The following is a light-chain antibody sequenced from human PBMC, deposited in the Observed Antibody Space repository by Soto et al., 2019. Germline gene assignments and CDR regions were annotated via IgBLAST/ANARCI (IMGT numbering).Light chain of an antibody. V-gene: IGKV3-20*01. CDR2: GAS. CDR3: QQYGRSPWT. CDR1: QSGSSSY. J-gene: IGKJ1*01. Sequence: EMVWTQSPGTLSLSPGERATLSCRASQSGSSSYLAWYQQKPGQAPRLLIYGASSRATGIPDRFSGSGSGTDFTLTISRLEPEDFAVYYCQQYGRSPWTFGQGTKVEIK.